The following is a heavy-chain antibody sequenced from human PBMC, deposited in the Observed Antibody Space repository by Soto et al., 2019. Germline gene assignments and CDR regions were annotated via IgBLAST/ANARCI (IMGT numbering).Heavy chain of an antibody. CDR2: ISYDGSNK. J-gene: IGHJ4*02. CDR1: GFTFSSYG. V-gene: IGHV3-30*18. D-gene: IGHD2-2*01. Sequence: GGSLRLSCAASGFTFSSYGMHWVRQAPGKGLEWVAVISYDGSNKYYADSVKGRFTISRDNSKNTLYLQMNSLRAEDTAVYYCSKDTHAHCSSTSCLTARLDYWGQGTLVTVSS. CDR3: SKDTHAHCSSTSCLTARLDY.